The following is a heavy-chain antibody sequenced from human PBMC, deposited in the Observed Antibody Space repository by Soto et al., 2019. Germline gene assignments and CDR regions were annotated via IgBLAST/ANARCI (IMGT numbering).Heavy chain of an antibody. J-gene: IGHJ4*02. CDR1: GGSITRNNHY. CDR3: ARLGSSGWYQGSYFDY. CDR2: ILYSGST. Sequence: QLQLQESGPGLVKPSETLSLTCIVSGGSITRNNHYWGWIRQSPGKGLEWIGSILYSGSTNYNPSLKSRFTLSVETSKNQFSLTMSSVTAADTALYYCARLGSSGWYQGSYFDYWGQGTLVPVSS. V-gene: IGHV4-39*01. D-gene: IGHD6-19*01.